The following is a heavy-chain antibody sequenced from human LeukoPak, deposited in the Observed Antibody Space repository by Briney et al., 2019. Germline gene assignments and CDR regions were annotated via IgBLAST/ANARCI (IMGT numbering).Heavy chain of an antibody. CDR3: VTSSEAPANM. CDR1: GFTFSAYW. V-gene: IGHV3-7*01. CDR2: IRQDGSAK. J-gene: IGHJ4*02. Sequence: PGGSLRLSCAVPGFTFSAYWMSWVRQAPGKGLEWVANIRQDGSAKFYVDSVRGRFTISRDNAKNSLYLQMDSLRAEDTGVYYCVTSSEAPANMWGLGTLVTVSS. D-gene: IGHD2-2*01.